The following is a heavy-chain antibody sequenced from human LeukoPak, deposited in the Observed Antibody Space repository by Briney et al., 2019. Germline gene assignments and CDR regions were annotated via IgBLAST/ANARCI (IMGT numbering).Heavy chain of an antibody. Sequence: PGGSLRLSCAASGFTVSSYEMNWVRQAPGKGLERVSYISSSGSVKFYADSVKGRFTISRDNAKNSLHLQMNSLRAEDTAVYYCARDYWFDPWGHGTLVTVSS. J-gene: IGHJ5*02. CDR3: ARDYWFDP. CDR2: ISSSGSVK. V-gene: IGHV3-48*03. CDR1: GFTVSSYE.